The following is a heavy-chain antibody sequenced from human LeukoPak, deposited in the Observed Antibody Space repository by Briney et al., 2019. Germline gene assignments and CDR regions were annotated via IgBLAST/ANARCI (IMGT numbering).Heavy chain of an antibody. CDR2: ISDNSGST. J-gene: IGHJ6*02. CDR3: AKSGMIRGAMDV. CDR1: GLTFINYA. Sequence: GGSLRLSCTASGLTFINYAMNWVRQAPGKGLEWVSVISDNSGSTHYADSVKGRFTVSRDNSKNTLYLQMNSLRAEDTAVYYCAKSGMIRGAMDVWGQGTTVTVSS. V-gene: IGHV3-23*01. D-gene: IGHD3-10*01.